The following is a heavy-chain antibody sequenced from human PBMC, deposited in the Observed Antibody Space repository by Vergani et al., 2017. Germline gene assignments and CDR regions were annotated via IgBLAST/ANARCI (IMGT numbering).Heavy chain of an antibody. CDR3: ARLAPSIAAAGLVDY. J-gene: IGHJ4*02. V-gene: IGHV5-51*01. CDR1: GYSFTIYW. D-gene: IGHD6-13*01. Sequence: EVQLVQSGAEVKKPGESLKISCKGSGYSFTIYWIGWVRQMPGKGLEWMGIIYPGDSDTRYSPSFQGQVTISADKSISTAYLQWSSLKASDTAMYYCARLAPSIAAAGLVDYWGQGTLVTVSS. CDR2: IYPGDSDT.